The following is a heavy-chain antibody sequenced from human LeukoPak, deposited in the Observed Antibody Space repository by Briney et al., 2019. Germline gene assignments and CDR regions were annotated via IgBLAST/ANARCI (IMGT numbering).Heavy chain of an antibody. Sequence: ASVKVSCKASGYTFTSYDINWVRQATGQGLEWMGWMNPNSGNTGYAQKFQGRVTMTRNTSISTAYMELSRLRSDDTAVYYCARDPEQYNWFDPWGQGTLVTVSS. CDR2: MNPNSGNT. J-gene: IGHJ5*02. D-gene: IGHD6-19*01. CDR3: ARDPEQYNWFDP. CDR1: GYTFTSYD. V-gene: IGHV1-8*01.